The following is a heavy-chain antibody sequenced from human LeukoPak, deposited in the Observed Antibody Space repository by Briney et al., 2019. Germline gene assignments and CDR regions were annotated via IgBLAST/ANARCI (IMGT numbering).Heavy chain of an antibody. D-gene: IGHD3-22*01. CDR3: ASLVVVIIESAFDI. V-gene: IGHV4-39*07. CDR2: IYYSGST. CDR1: GGSISSSPYY. Sequence: SETLSLTCTVSGGSISSSPYYWGWIRQPPGKGLEWIGTIYYSGSTYYNPSLKSRVTISVDTSKNQFSLKLSSVTAADTAVYYCASLVVVIIESAFDIWGQGTMVTVSS. J-gene: IGHJ3*02.